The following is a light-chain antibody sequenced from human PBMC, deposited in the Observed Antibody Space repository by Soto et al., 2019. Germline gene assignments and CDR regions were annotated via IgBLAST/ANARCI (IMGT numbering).Light chain of an antibody. CDR2: EVN. J-gene: IGLJ2*01. CDR1: SSDVGAYNF. V-gene: IGLV2-8*01. Sequence: QSVLTQPPSASGSPGQSVTISCTGSSSDVGAYNFVSWYRQHPGKAPELLIYEVNKRPSGVPDRFSVSKSGNTASLTVSGLHREEEADYSCSSYAGRGILIFGGGTKLTVL. CDR3: SSYAGRGILI.